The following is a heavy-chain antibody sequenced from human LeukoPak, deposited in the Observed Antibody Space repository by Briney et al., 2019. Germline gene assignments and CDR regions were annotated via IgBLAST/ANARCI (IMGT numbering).Heavy chain of an antibody. V-gene: IGHV3-7*03. Sequence: GGSLRLSCAVSGFTFSGFWMSWSRQAPGKGLEWVASINSDGSEGYYTDVVKGRFTISRDNAKNSLYLQINSLRAEDTAVYYCARSSYSSSSSVWGQGTMVTVSS. D-gene: IGHD6-6*01. CDR3: ARSSYSSSSSV. CDR2: INSDGSEG. CDR1: GFTFSGFW. J-gene: IGHJ3*01.